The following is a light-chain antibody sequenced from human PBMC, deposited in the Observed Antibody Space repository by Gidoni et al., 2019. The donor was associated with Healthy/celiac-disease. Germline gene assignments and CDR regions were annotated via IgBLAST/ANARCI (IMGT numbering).Light chain of an antibody. V-gene: IGLV4-69*01. CDR2: LNSDGSH. Sequence: QLVLTQSPSASASLGDSVKLTCTLSSGHSSYAIAWHQQQPEKGPRYLMKLNSDGSHSKGDGIPDRFSGSSSGAERYRTISSLQSEDEADYYCQTWGTGTWVFGGGTKLT. J-gene: IGLJ3*02. CDR3: QTWGTGTWV. CDR1: SGHSSYA.